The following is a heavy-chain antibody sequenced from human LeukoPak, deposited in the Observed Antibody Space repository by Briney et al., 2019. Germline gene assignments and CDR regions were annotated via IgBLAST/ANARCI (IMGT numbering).Heavy chain of an antibody. V-gene: IGHV4-59*01. D-gene: IGHD5-12*01. CDR2: IYYSGST. J-gene: IGHJ3*02. Sequence: SETLSLTCTVSGGSIGSYYWSWIRQPPGKGLEWIGYIYYSGSTNYNPSLKSRVTISVDTSKNQFSLKLSSVTAADTAVYYCARAPGVATAFDIWGQGTMVTVSS. CDR3: ARAPGVATAFDI. CDR1: GGSIGSYY.